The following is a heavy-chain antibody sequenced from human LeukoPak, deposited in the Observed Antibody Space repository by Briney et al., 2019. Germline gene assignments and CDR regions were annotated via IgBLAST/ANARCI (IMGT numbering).Heavy chain of an antibody. CDR3: AKENWRTFYYFDY. V-gene: IGHV3-30*02. D-gene: IGHD1-1*01. J-gene: IGHJ4*02. Sequence: PGGSLRLSCAASGFTFSSYGMHWVRQAPGEGLEWVAFIRNDGGNKYFADSVKGRFTISRDNSKNTLYLQMNSLRAEDTAVYYCAKENWRTFYYFDYWGLGTLVTVSS. CDR2: IRNDGGNK. CDR1: GFTFSSYG.